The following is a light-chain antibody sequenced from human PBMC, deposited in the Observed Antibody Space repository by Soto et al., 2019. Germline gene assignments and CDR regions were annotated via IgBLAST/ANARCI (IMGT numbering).Light chain of an antibody. Sequence: QSVLTQPPSASGSPGQSVTISCTGTKNDIGVYDFVSWYQHHPGKAPRLIIYEVSKRPSGVPDRFSGSKSGNTASLTVSGLQAEDEADYYCSSYAGSNNLVFGGGTKLTVL. J-gene: IGLJ2*01. CDR3: SSYAGSNNLV. CDR1: KNDIGVYDF. CDR2: EVS. V-gene: IGLV2-8*01.